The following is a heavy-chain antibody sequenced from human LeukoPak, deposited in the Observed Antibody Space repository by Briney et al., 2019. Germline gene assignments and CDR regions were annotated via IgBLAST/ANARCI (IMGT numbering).Heavy chain of an antibody. V-gene: IGHV4-4*07. J-gene: IGHJ6*03. D-gene: IGHD3-3*01. Sequence: SETLSLTCTVSGGSISSYYWSWIRQPAGKGLEWIGRIYNSGSTNYNPSLKSRVTMSVHTSKNQFSLKLSSVTAADTAVYYCAREGPVLRFLEWSANPHYYYYMDVWGKGTTVTVSS. CDR2: IYNSGST. CDR3: AREGPVLRFLEWSANPHYYYYMDV. CDR1: GGSISSYY.